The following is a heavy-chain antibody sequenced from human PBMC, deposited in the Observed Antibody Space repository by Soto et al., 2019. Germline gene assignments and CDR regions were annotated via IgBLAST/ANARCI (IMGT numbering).Heavy chain of an antibody. CDR2: IYSGGST. V-gene: IGHV3-66*01. CDR1: GCTVSTKY. J-gene: IGHJ4*02. Sequence: GGSLRLSCAAPGCTVSTKYMSWVRQAPGKGLEWVSVIYSGGSTFYADSVRGRFTISRDNSKNTVNLQMNSLRAEDTAVYYCARDPWAADYWGQGTLVTVSS. D-gene: IGHD3-16*01. CDR3: ARDPWAADY.